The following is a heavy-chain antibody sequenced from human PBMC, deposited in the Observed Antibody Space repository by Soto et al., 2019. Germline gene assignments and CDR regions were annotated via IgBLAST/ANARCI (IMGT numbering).Heavy chain of an antibody. CDR2: ISTKCGTT. V-gene: IGHV3-23*01. CDR1: GFTFSSFA. J-gene: IGHJ4*02. D-gene: IGHD2-21*02. CDR3: AKPTRTPPTGWLLPFFDS. Sequence: PGGSLRLSCAASGFTFSSFAMNWVRQAPGKGLVLVLVISTKCGTTYYADSVKGRFTISRDNSENTLYLQMGSLRAEDTAVYYCAKPTRTPPTGWLLPFFDSWGQGTLVTVSS.